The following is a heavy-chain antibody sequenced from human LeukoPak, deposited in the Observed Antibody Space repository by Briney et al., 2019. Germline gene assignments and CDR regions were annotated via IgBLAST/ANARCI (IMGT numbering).Heavy chain of an antibody. V-gene: IGHV4-30-2*02. D-gene: IGHD1-26*01. CDR2: IYHSGST. CDR1: GGSLSSGGYS. Sequence: PSETLSLTCAVSGGSLSSGGYSWSCIRQPPGEGVEWIGYIYHSGSTYYNTSLKSRVTISLDRSKNQYSLKLSSVTAADTAVYYCARYPAYGGTYYFDYWGQGTLVTVPS. J-gene: IGHJ4*02. CDR3: ARYPAYGGTYYFDY.